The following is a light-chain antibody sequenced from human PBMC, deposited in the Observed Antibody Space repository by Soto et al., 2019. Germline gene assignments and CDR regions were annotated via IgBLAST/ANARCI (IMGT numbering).Light chain of an antibody. Sequence: DIQMTQSPSAMSASVGDRVTITCRASQGINNYLAWFQQKPGKVPKRLIYDASSLQSGVPSRFSGSGSGTDFTLTISSLQPEDFATYYCLQHKSYPLTFGQGTRLEIK. V-gene: IGKV1-17*03. CDR1: QGINNY. CDR3: LQHKSYPLT. CDR2: DAS. J-gene: IGKJ5*01.